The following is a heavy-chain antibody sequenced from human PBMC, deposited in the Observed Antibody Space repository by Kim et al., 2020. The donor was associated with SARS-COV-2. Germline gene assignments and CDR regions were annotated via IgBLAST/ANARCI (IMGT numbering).Heavy chain of an antibody. CDR2: MNPNSGNT. Sequence: ASVKVSCKASGYTFTSYDINWVRQATGQGLEWMGWMNPNSGNTGYAQKFQGRVTMTRNTSISTAYMELSSLRSEDTAVYYCARESLGILEHAFDIWGQGTMVTVSS. J-gene: IGHJ3*02. CDR3: ARESLGILEHAFDI. V-gene: IGHV1-8*01. CDR1: GYTFTSYD. D-gene: IGHD2-21*01.